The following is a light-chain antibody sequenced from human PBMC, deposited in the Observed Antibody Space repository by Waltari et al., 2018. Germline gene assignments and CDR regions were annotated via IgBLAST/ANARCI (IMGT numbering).Light chain of an antibody. CDR3: QQYDDLPLT. Sequence: DIQMTQSPSSLSASVGDKVTITCHASQGIRSWLAWYQQKPGKAPKALIYAAARLQSGVPSRFSGSGSGTDYTLTIISLQPEDFATYYCQQYDDLPLTFGGGTKVEIK. V-gene: IGKV1D-16*01. CDR1: QGIRSW. J-gene: IGKJ4*01. CDR2: AAA.